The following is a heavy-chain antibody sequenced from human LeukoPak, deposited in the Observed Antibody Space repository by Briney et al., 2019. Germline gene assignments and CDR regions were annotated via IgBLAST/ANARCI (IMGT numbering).Heavy chain of an antibody. CDR2: IYYSGST. D-gene: IGHD3-3*01. J-gene: IGHJ5*02. CDR3: ARESYDFWSGYLNWFDP. V-gene: IGHV4-31*01. CDR1: GVSISSSSYY. Sequence: SETLSLTCTVSGVSISSSSYYWGWIRQPPGKGLEWIGYIYYSGSTYYNQALKSQITISVDTSKNQFSLKLSSVTAADTAVYYCARESYDFWSGYLNWFDPWGQGTLVTVSS.